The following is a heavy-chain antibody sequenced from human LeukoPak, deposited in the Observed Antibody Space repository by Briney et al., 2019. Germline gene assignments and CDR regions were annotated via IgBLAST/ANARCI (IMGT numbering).Heavy chain of an antibody. D-gene: IGHD3-16*02. CDR2: IYYSGST. J-gene: IGHJ4*02. CDR3: ARALGELSFDY. V-gene: IGHV4-59*01. CDR1: GGSISSYY. Sequence: SETLSLTCTVSGGSISSYYWSWIRQPPGRGLEWIGYIYYSGSTNYNPSLKSRVTISVDTSKNQFSLKLSSVTAADTAVYYCARALGELSFDYWGQGTLVTVSS.